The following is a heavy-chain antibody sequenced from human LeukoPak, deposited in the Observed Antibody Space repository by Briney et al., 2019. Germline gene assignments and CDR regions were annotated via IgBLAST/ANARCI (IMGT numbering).Heavy chain of an antibody. Sequence: SETLSLTCTVSGGSISSYYWSWIRQPPGKGLEWIGYIYYSGSTNYNPSLKSRVTISVDTSKNQFSLKLSSVTAADTAVYYCARAPYDSGGYYDYYFDYWGQETLVTVSS. J-gene: IGHJ4*02. CDR2: IYYSGST. CDR3: ARAPYDSGGYYDYYFDY. CDR1: GGSISSYY. D-gene: IGHD3-22*01. V-gene: IGHV4-59*08.